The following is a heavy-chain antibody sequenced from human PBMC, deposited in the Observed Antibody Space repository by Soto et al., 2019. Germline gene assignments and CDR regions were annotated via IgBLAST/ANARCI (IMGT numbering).Heavy chain of an antibody. CDR2: ISSSSNTI. J-gene: IGHJ6*02. D-gene: IGHD7-27*01. V-gene: IGHV3-48*02. Sequence: EVQLVEAGGGLVQPGGSLRLSCAASGFTFSSYSMTWVRQATGKGLQWISYISSSSNTIYYADSVKGRFTISRDYAKNSMYLHMHSLTDEDTAVDYWVRCVPGDQTDFWYGMDVWGQGTTVTVSS. CDR1: GFTFSSYS. CDR3: VRCVPGDQTDFWYGMDV.